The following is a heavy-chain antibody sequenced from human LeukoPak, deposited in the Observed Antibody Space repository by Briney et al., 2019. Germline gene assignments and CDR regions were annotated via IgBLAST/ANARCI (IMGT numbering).Heavy chain of an antibody. V-gene: IGHV3-66*01. D-gene: IGHD3-10*01. Sequence: PGGSLRLSCAASGLSVNVNYMSWVRQAPGKGLEWVSLIHSGGTTYYADSAKGRFTISRDNSKNTLYLQMNSLRAEDTAVYYCAREYYYGSGYFDYWGQGTLVTVSS. CDR3: AREYYYGSGYFDY. CDR1: GLSVNVNY. J-gene: IGHJ4*02. CDR2: IHSGGTT.